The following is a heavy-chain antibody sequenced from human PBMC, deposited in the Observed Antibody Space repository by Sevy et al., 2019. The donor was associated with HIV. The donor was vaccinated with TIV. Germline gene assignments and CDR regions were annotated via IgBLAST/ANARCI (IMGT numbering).Heavy chain of an antibody. J-gene: IGHJ6*02. CDR1: GFTFSSYG. D-gene: IGHD6-19*01. V-gene: IGHV3-30*03. CDR2: ISYDGSNK. Sequence: GGSLRLSCAASGFTFSSYGMHWVRQAPGKGLEWVAFISYDGSNKYYADSVKGRFTISRDNSKNTLYLQMNSLRAEDTAVYYCAIGRDSSGWYYYGMDVWGQGTTVTVSS. CDR3: AIGRDSSGWYYYGMDV.